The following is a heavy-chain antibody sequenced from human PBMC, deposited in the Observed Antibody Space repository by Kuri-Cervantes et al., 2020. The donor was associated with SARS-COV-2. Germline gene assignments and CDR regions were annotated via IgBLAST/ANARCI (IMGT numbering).Heavy chain of an antibody. J-gene: IGHJ6*02. V-gene: IGHV4-39*01. Sequence: ESLKISCTVSGGSISSSSYYWGWIRQPPGKGLEWIGSNYYSGSTYYNPSHKSRVTISVDTSKNQFSLKLSYVTAAGTAVYYCARPPSYYYYGMDVWGQGTTVTVSS. CDR2: NYYSGST. CDR3: ARPPSYYYYGMDV. CDR1: GGSISSSSYY.